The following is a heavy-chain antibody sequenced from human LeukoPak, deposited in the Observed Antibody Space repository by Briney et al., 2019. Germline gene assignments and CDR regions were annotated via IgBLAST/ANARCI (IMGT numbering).Heavy chain of an antibody. CDR2: IKQDGSDR. CDR1: GFTFNDYW. V-gene: IGHV3-7*01. CDR3: ARDGYNSGYLKALDY. D-gene: IGHD5-18*01. J-gene: IGHJ4*02. Sequence: GGSLRLSCAASGFTFNDYWMNWVRQAPGKGLEWVATIKQDGSDRYYVDSVMGRFTISRDNAKNSLYLQMNSLRVEDTAVYYCARDGYNSGYLKALDYWGQGTLLTVSS.